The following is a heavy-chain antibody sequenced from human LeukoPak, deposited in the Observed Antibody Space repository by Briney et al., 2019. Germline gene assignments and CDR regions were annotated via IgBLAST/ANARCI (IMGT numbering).Heavy chain of an antibody. D-gene: IGHD2-21*02. V-gene: IGHV3-30*04. CDR2: ISFDGSNQ. Sequence: PGRSLILSCAASGFTFSIYAIHWVRQAPGKGPEWVAIISFDGSNQYYADSVKGRFTISRDNSQNTLYLQMNSLRAEDTAVYYCARDGGDYYYYYYMDVWGKGTTVTVSS. CDR1: GFTFSIYA. J-gene: IGHJ6*03. CDR3: ARDGGDYYYYYYMDV.